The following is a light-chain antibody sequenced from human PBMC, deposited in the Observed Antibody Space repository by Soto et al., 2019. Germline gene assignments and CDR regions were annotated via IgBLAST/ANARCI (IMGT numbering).Light chain of an antibody. CDR3: QQYYSYPSWT. CDR2: GAS. V-gene: IGKV3-15*01. Sequence: ERVMTQSPATLSVSTGERATLFCRASQSVSSDLAWYQQKPGQAPRLLISGASTRATGIPARFSGSGSGTEFTLTISSLQPEDFATYYCQQYYSYPSWTFGQGTKVDNK. CDR1: QSVSSD. J-gene: IGKJ1*01.